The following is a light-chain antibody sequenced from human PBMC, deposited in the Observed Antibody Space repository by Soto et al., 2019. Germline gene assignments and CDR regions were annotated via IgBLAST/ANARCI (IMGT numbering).Light chain of an antibody. V-gene: IGLV1-40*01. Sequence: QSVLTQPPSVSGAPGQRVTISCTGSSSNIGAGYDVHWYQQLPGTAPKLLIYGNSNRPSGVPDRFSGSQSGTSASLAITGLRAEDEADYYCQSYDRSLSGVVFGGGTKLTVL. CDR1: SSNIGAGYD. CDR2: GNS. J-gene: IGLJ2*01. CDR3: QSYDRSLSGVV.